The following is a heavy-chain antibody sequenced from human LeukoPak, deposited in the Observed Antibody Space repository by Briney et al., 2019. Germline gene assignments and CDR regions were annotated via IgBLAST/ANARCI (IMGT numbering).Heavy chain of an antibody. J-gene: IGHJ5*02. CDR1: GFTFSTYA. CDR3: AKEGDYDTPFDP. CDR2: ISGDGGST. D-gene: IGHD3-22*01. Sequence: GGSLRLSCAASGFTFSTYAMHWVRQAPGKGLEWVSLISGDGGSTYYADSVKGRFTISRDNSKHSLYLQMNSLRTEDTALYNCAKEGDYDTPFDPWGQGTLVAVSS. V-gene: IGHV3-43*02.